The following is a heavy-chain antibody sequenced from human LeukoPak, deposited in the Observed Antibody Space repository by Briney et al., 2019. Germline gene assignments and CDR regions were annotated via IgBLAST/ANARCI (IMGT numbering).Heavy chain of an antibody. CDR3: ARAGIDEYYFDY. CDR2: ISSSSSYI. V-gene: IGHV3-21*01. D-gene: IGHD6-13*01. CDR1: GFTFSSYS. J-gene: IGHJ4*02. Sequence: GGSLRLSCAASGFTFSSYSMNWVRQAPGKGLEWVSSISSSSSYIYYADSVKGRFTISGDNAKNSLYLQMNSLRAEDTAVYYCARAGIDEYYFDYWGQGTLVTVSS.